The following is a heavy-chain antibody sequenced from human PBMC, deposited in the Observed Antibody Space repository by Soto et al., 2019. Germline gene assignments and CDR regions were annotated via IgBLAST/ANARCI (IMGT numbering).Heavy chain of an antibody. CDR3: TRGLYYYHSSGYSPGFAFDI. D-gene: IGHD3-22*01. V-gene: IGHV4-59*01. CDR1: GGSISSYY. J-gene: IGHJ3*02. Sequence: SSETLSLTCTVSGGSISSYYWSWIRQPPGKGLEWIGYIYYSASTNYNPSLKSRVTISVDTSKNQFSLKLSSVTAADTAVYYCTRGLYYYHSSGYSPGFAFDIWGQGTMVTVSS. CDR2: IYYSAST.